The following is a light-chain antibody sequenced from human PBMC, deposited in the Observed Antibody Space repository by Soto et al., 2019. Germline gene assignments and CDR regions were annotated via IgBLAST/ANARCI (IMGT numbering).Light chain of an antibody. CDR1: QRVSSN. CDR2: GAS. CDR3: QQYNNWPPLT. J-gene: IGKJ4*01. V-gene: IGKV3-15*01. Sequence: EIVMTQSPGTLSVSPGEGATLSCRASQRVSSNLAWYQLKPGQAPRLVIYGASTRATGIPARFSCSGSGTSFSFNIRGIQSEDFAVYYCQQYNNWPPLTFGGGTKVEIK.